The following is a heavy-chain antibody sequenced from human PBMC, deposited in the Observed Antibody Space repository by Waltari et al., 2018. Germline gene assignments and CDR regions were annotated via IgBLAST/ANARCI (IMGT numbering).Heavy chain of an antibody. CDR3: SGSPSGGDCYSVCDY. V-gene: IGHV1-69*01. CDR2: VYPFLWST. D-gene: IGHD2-21*02. CDR1: GGTLSSYA. J-gene: IGHJ4*02. Sequence: QVQLVQSGAAVKKPGSSVKVPGRASGGTLSSYAISWVRRDPGPGLGWKGGVYPFLWSTNLAQKFPGRIPDTPDRFPGHSLLESCNLRFVDPALLFFSGSPSGGDCYSVCDYWGQGTLVTVSS.